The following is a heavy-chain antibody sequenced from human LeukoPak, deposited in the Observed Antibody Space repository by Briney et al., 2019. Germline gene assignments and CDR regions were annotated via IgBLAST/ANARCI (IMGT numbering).Heavy chain of an antibody. V-gene: IGHV4-61*02. CDR3: AREPQGPPYYYYGMDV. CDR1: GGSISSGSYY. J-gene: IGHJ6*02. Sequence: PSQTLSLTCTVSGGSISSGSYYWSWLRQPAGKGLEWIGRIYTSGSTNYNPSLKSRVTISVDTSKNQFSLKLSSVTAADTAVYYCAREPQGPPYYYYGMDVWGQGTTVTVSS. CDR2: IYTSGST. D-gene: IGHD3-16*01.